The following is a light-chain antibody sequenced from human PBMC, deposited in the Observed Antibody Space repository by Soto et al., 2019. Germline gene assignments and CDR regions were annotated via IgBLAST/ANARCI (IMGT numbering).Light chain of an antibody. V-gene: IGKV3-20*01. CDR2: GTS. CDR3: QQFGSSPT. Sequence: ENVCTHSPGTRSCSLGERATLSCRASQSVSSNYLAWYQQKPGQAPRLLIYGTSSRATGIPDRFSGSGSGTDFTLTISSLETEDFAVYYCQQFGSSPTFGQGTKVDIK. CDR1: QSVSSNY. J-gene: IGKJ1*01.